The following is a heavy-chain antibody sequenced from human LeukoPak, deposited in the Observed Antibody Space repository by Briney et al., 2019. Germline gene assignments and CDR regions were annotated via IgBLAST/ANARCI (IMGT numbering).Heavy chain of an antibody. CDR2: INHSGST. CDR1: GGSFSGYY. V-gene: IGHV4-34*01. Sequence: SETLSLTCAVYGGSFSGYYWSWIRQPPGKGLEWIGEINHSGSTNYNPSLKSRVTISVDTSKNQFSLRLISVTAADTAVYYCARSGRKNILVVPAAKKTFDVWGQGTMVTVSS. D-gene: IGHD2-2*01. CDR3: ARSGRKNILVVPAAKKTFDV. J-gene: IGHJ3*01.